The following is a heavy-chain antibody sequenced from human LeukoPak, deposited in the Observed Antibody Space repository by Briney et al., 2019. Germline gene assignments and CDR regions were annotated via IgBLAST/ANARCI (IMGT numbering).Heavy chain of an antibody. D-gene: IGHD3-10*01. V-gene: IGHV3-23*01. J-gene: IGHJ4*02. CDR3: AKLWTGSYPRYFDY. CDR1: RLTLSSYP. Sequence: GWSLRLSCAASRLTLSSYPMSWVRQAPGKGLEWVSVISGSGITTFYTDSVKGRCTISRVNSKNTLYLQMNSLRAEDTAIYYCAKLWTGSYPRYFDYWGQGTLVTVSS. CDR2: ISGSGITT.